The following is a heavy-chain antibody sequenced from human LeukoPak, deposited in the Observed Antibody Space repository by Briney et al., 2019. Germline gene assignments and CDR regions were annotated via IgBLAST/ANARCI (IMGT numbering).Heavy chain of an antibody. D-gene: IGHD4-11*01. Sequence: PGGSLRLPCAASGFTFSSYGMHWVRQAPGKGLEWVAFIRYDGSNKYYADSVKGRFTISRDNSKNTLYLQMNSLRAEDTAVYYCARDSTVINNWFDPWGQGTLVTVSS. CDR3: ARDSTVINNWFDP. J-gene: IGHJ5*02. CDR1: GFTFSSYG. CDR2: IRYDGSNK. V-gene: IGHV3-30*02.